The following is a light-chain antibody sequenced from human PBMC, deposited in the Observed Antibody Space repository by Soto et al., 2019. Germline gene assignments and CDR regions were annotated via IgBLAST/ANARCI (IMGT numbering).Light chain of an antibody. CDR1: SSNIGAGYD. CDR3: QSYDSSLSGSV. J-gene: IGLJ7*01. CDR2: DNN. V-gene: IGLV1-40*01. Sequence: QSMLTQSPSVSGAPGQRVTISCTGSSSNIGAGYDVHWYQQLPGTAPKLLIYDNNNRPSGVPDRFSGSKSGTSASLAITGLQPEDEAEYYCQSYDSSLSGSVFGGGTQLTVL.